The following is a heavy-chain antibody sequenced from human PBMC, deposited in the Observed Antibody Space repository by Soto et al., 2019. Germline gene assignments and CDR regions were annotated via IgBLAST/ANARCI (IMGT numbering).Heavy chain of an antibody. V-gene: IGHV3-23*01. D-gene: IGHD2-15*01. CDR2: LGASDIT. J-gene: IGHJ4*02. CDR3: AKYACTGGSCHRTFEH. CDR1: GFTFGTYA. Sequence: HPGGSLRLSCAASGFTFGTYAMSWVRQAPGKGLEWVSTLGASDITYYADSVKGRFIISRDSSKSTLNLQMNSLRAEDTALYYCAKYACTGGSCHRTFEHWGQGTKVTVSS.